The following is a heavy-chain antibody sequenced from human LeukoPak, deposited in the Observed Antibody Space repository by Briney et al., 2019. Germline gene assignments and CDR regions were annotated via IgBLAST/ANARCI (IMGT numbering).Heavy chain of an antibody. D-gene: IGHD4-11*01. CDR2: IRSDGVDV. J-gene: IGHJ4*02. Sequence: GGSLRLSCSVSGFTFSSYAMHWVRQAPGKGLEYVSVIRSDGVDVYYTDSVKGRSTISRDNSKNTLYLQMSSLRPEDTAVYYCVKDLLQVTMKKLDHWGQGTLVTVSS. V-gene: IGHV3-64D*06. CDR1: GFTFSSYA. CDR3: VKDLLQVTMKKLDH.